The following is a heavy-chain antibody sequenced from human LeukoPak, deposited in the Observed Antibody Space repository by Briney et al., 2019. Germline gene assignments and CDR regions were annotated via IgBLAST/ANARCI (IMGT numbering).Heavy chain of an antibody. D-gene: IGHD2-15*01. CDR1: GFTFSSYG. V-gene: IGHV3-30*19. CDR3: ARDLYCSGGSCYEDNPRFDY. CDR2: ISYDGSNK. Sequence: GGSLRLSCAASGFTFSSYGMHWVRQAPGKGLEWVAVISYDGSNKYYADSVKGRFTISRDNSKNTLYLQMNSLRAEDTAAYYCARDLYCSGGSCYEDNPRFDYWGQGTLVTVSS. J-gene: IGHJ4*02.